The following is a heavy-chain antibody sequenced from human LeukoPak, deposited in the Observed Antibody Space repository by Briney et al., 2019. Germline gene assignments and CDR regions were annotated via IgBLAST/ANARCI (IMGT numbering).Heavy chain of an antibody. CDR2: ISSSSSTI. D-gene: IGHD3-22*01. J-gene: IGHJ4*02. CDR3: ARDDSSGYYPSGFDY. V-gene: IGHV3-48*01. Sequence: GGSLRLSCAASGFTFSSYSMNWVRQAPGKGLEWVSYISSSSSTIYYADSVKGRFTISRDNAKNSLYLQMNSLRAEDTAVYYCARDDSSGYYPSGFDYWGQGTLVTVSS. CDR1: GFTFSSYS.